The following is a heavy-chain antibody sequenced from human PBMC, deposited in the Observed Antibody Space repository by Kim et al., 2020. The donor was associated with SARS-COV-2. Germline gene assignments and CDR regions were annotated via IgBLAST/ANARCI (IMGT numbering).Heavy chain of an antibody. Sequence: SETLSLTCTVSGGPVSSANYYWTWIRQPPGKGLVLVGYIFYTGTATYNSSLQSRVTMSVDTTKNQFSLKLTSFTAADTAVYYCARDFSLGGLDVWGQGTT. CDR2: IFYTGTA. J-gene: IGHJ6*02. D-gene: IGHD2-2*01. CDR1: GGPVSSANYY. V-gene: IGHV4-61*01. CDR3: ARDFSLGGLDV.